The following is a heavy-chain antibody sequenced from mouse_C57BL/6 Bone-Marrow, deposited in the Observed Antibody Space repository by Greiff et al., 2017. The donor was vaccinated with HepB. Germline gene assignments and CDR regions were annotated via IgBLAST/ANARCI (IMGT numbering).Heavy chain of an antibody. CDR2: IDPENGDT. CDR3: TTIYYYGSRGYWYFDV. J-gene: IGHJ1*03. Sequence: VQLKESGAELVRPGASVKLSCTASGFNIKDDYMHWVKQRPEQGLEWIGWIDPENGDTEYASKFQGKAPITADTSSNTAYLQLSSLTSEDTAVYYCTTIYYYGSRGYWYFDVWGTGTTVTVSS. D-gene: IGHD1-1*01. V-gene: IGHV14-4*01. CDR1: GFNIKDDY.